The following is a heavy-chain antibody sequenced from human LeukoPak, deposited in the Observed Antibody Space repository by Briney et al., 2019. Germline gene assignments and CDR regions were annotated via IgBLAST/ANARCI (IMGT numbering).Heavy chain of an antibody. V-gene: IGHV3-53*01. D-gene: IGHD3-3*01. CDR1: GFTVSSNY. CDR2: IYSGGST. Sequence: PGGSLTLSCAASGFTVSSNYMSWVRQAPGKGLEWVSVIYSGGSTYYADSVKGRFTISRDNSKNTLYLQMNSLRAEDTAVYYCARYYDGPDYFDYWGQGTLVTVSS. CDR3: ARYYDGPDYFDY. J-gene: IGHJ4*02.